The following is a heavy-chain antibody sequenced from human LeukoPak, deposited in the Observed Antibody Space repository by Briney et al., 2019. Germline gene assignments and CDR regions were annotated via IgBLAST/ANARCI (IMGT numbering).Heavy chain of an antibody. Sequence: ASVKVSCKASGYTFTSYAMRWVRQAPGQRLEWMGWINAGNGNTKYSQEFQGRVTITRDTSASTAYMELSSLRSEDMAVYYCAREVLELQRRYWFDPWGQGTLVTVSS. V-gene: IGHV1-3*03. CDR3: AREVLELQRRYWFDP. J-gene: IGHJ5*02. CDR1: GYTFTSYA. D-gene: IGHD1-7*01. CDR2: INAGNGNT.